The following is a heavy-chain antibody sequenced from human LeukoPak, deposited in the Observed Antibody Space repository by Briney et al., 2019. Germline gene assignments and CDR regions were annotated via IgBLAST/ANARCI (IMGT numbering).Heavy chain of an antibody. CDR3: ARVGYSSSWYDNYYCCYMDV. D-gene: IGHD6-13*01. J-gene: IGHJ6*03. CDR2: INHSGST. Sequence: PSETLSLTCAVYGGSFSGYYWSWIRQPPGKGLEWIGEINHSGSTNYNPSLKSRVTISVDTYKNQFSLKLSSVTAADTAVYYCARVGYSSSWYDNYYCCYMDVWGKGTTVTVSS. V-gene: IGHV4-34*01. CDR1: GGSFSGYY.